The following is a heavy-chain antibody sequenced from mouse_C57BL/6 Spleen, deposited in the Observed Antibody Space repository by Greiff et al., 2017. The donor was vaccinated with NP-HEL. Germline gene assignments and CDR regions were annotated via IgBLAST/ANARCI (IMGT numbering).Heavy chain of an antibody. CDR3: ARDDYGSSPYAMDY. CDR2: ISDGGSYT. Sequence: EVQGVESGGGLVKPGGSLKLSCAASGFTFSSYAMSWVRQTPEKRLEWVATISDGGSYTYYPDNVKGRFTISRDNAKNNLYLQMSHLKSEDTAMYYCARDDYGSSPYAMDYWGQGTSVTVSS. V-gene: IGHV5-4*01. D-gene: IGHD1-1*01. CDR1: GFTFSSYA. J-gene: IGHJ4*01.